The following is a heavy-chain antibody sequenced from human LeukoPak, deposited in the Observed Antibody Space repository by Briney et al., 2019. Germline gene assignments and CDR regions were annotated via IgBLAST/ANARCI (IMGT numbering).Heavy chain of an antibody. Sequence: ASVKVSCKASGYTFTSYGISWVRQAPGQGLEWMGWISAYNSNTNYAQKLQGRVTMTTDTSTSAAYMELRSLRSDDTAVYYCARADGSGSYFDYWGQGTLVTVSS. CDR3: ARADGSGSYFDY. D-gene: IGHD3-10*01. CDR1: GYTFTSYG. CDR2: ISAYNSNT. V-gene: IGHV1-18*01. J-gene: IGHJ4*02.